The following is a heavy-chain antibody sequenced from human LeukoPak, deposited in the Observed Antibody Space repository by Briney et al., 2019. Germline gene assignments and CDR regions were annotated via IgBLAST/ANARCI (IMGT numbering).Heavy chain of an antibody. J-gene: IGHJ4*02. Sequence: GASVKVSCRASGYTFTDYYMHWVRQAPGQGPEWMGWINPNSGVTNYAQNFQGRVTMTRDTSISTAYMELTWLSSDDTAVYYCARERSNGGLRLDFWGQGTLVTASS. CDR3: ARERSNGGLRLDF. CDR1: GYTFTDYY. D-gene: IGHD3-16*01. V-gene: IGHV1-2*02. CDR2: INPNSGVT.